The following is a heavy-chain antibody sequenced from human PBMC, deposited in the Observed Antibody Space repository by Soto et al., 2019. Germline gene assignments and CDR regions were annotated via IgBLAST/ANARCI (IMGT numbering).Heavy chain of an antibody. CDR2: VIPILGQA. CDR1: GGTFSSYV. J-gene: IGHJ4*02. Sequence: QLVQSGAEVKKPGSSVKISCKASGGTFSSYVISWLRQAPGQGLEWMGGVIPILGQAYYAPNLQGRVTITAYDSTRTAYMELNRLTYADTAVYFCARVGGVGSPPGTDFWGQGTLVTVSS. V-gene: IGHV1-69*01. CDR3: ARVGGVGSPPGTDF. D-gene: IGHD1-26*01.